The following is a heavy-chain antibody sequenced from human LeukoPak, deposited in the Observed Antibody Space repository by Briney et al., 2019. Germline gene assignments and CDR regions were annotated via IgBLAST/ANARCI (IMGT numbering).Heavy chain of an antibody. Sequence: PSETLSLTCTVSGGSISSGGYYWNWIRQPPGKGLEWIGYIYCSGSTNYNPSLKSRVTTLVDTSKNQFSLRLSSVTAADTAVYYCAREYSSSSGRRAFDFWGQGTMVTVSS. J-gene: IGHJ3*01. CDR3: AREYSSSSGRRAFDF. CDR1: GGSISSGGYY. V-gene: IGHV4-61*08. D-gene: IGHD6-6*01. CDR2: IYCSGST.